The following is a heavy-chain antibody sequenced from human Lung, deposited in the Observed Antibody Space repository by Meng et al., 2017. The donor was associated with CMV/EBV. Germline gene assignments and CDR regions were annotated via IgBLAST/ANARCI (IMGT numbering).Heavy chain of an antibody. V-gene: IGHV3-21*01. CDR3: ARDVSPRSSAYFAIYYFYALDV. D-gene: IGHD2-21*01. CDR2: ISNSGAYI. CDR1: GFTFSRYS. Sequence: GESLKISCAASGFTFSRYSMNWVRQAPGKGLEWVSSISNSGAYIYYADSVKGRFTISRDNAQNSLFLHMNSLRAEDSAVYYCARDVSPRSSAYFAIYYFYALDVWGQGTXVTVYS. J-gene: IGHJ6*02.